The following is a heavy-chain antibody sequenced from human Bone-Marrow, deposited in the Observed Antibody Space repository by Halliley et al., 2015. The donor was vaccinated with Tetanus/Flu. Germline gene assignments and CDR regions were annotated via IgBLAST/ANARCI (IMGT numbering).Heavy chain of an antibody. CDR1: GVSIGSGGHY. Sequence: TLSLTCAVSGVSIGSGGHYWNWIRQPPGKGLEWIGNIYYSGSTYYNPSVKSRVTISVDTSKNHFSLKLSSVTAADTAVYYCARGYYDRSGSYLNYFDYWGQGTLVTVSS. J-gene: IGHJ4*02. CDR3: ARGYYDRSGSYLNYFDY. D-gene: IGHD3-22*01. V-gene: IGHV4-30-4*01. CDR2: IYYSGST.